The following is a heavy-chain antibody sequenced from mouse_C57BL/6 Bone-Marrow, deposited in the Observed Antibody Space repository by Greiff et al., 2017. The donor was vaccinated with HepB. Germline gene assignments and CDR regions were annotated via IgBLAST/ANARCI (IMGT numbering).Heavy chain of an antibody. D-gene: IGHD2-2*01. Sequence: VQLQQSGAELVRPGASVTLSCKASGYTFTDYEMHWVKQTPVHGLEWIGAIDPETGGTAYNQKFKGKAILTADKSSSTAYMELRSLTSEDSAVYYCTRWAYGYDEGFAYRGQGTLVTVSA. CDR1: GYTFTDYE. CDR2: IDPETGGT. V-gene: IGHV1-15*01. J-gene: IGHJ3*01. CDR3: TRWAYGYDEGFAY.